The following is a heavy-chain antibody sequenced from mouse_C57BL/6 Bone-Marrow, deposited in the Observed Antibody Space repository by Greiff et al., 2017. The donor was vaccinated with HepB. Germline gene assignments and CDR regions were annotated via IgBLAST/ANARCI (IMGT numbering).Heavy chain of an antibody. CDR3: DGRYYFDY. J-gene: IGHJ2*01. CDR2: ISDGGSYT. CDR1: GFTFSSYA. Sequence: EVMLVESGGGLVKPGGSLKLSCAASGFTFSSYAMSWVRQTPEKRLEWVATISDGGSYTYYPDNVKGRFTISRDNAKNNLYLQMSHLKSEDTAMYYCDGRYYFDYWGQGTTLTVSA. V-gene: IGHV5-4*03.